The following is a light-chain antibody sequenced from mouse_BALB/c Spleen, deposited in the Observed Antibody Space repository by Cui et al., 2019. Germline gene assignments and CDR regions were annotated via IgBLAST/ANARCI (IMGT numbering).Light chain of an antibody. J-gene: IGKJ2*01. V-gene: IGKV6-15*01. CDR1: QNVGTN. Sequence: DIVMTQSQKFMSTSVGDRVSVTCKASQNVGTNVAWYQQKPGQSPKAPIYSASYRYSGVPDRFTGSGSGTDFTLTISNVQSEDLAEYFCQQYNSYPYTFGGGTKLEIK. CDR3: QQYNSYPYT. CDR2: SAS.